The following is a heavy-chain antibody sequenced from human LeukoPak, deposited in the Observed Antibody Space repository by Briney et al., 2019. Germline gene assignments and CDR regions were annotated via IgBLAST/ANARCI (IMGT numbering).Heavy chain of an antibody. CDR2: IYYSGDT. CDR3: ARHGNIVLVPAAMAFDY. D-gene: IGHD2-2*01. J-gene: IGHJ4*02. CDR1: GGSISSISHY. Sequence: KASETLSLTCTVAGGSISSISHYWGWIRQPPGKGLEWIGSIYYSGDTYYNPSLKSRVTISVDTSENHFSLRLSSVTAADTAVYYCARHGNIVLVPAAMAFDYWGQGTLVTVSS. V-gene: IGHV4-39*01.